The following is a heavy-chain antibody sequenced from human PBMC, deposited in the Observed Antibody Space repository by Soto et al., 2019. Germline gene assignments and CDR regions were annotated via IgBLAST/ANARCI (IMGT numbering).Heavy chain of an antibody. CDR2: GHTNSGGT. CDR1: GYTFSVYH. Sequence: QVHLVQSGAEVKQPGASVKVSCKASGYTFSVYHMHWVRQATGQGLEWMGWGHTNSGGTNYAQSFEGRVTMTRDTSINTANRELSRLTSDDTAGQDGAKAGQRGMDAWGQGTTVTVSS. D-gene: IGHD3-16*01. J-gene: IGHJ6*02. V-gene: IGHV1-2*02. CDR3: AKAGQRGMDA.